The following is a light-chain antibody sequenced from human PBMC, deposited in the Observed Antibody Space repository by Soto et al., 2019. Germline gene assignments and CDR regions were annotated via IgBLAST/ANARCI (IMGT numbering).Light chain of an antibody. CDR1: QSVSSSY. V-gene: IGKV3D-20*01. CDR2: DAS. CDR3: QQYGSSPLT. Sequence: EIVLTQSPATLSLSPLERATLAFVASQSVSSSYLAWYQQKPGLAPRLLIYDASSRATGTPDRFSGSGSGTDFTLTISRLEPEDFAVYYCQQYGSSPLTFGGGTKVDI. J-gene: IGKJ4*01.